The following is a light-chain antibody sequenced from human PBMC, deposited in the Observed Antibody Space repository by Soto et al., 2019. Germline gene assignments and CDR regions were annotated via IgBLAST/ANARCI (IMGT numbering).Light chain of an antibody. CDR3: QQRSSWPPIT. Sequence: EIVLTQSPATLSLSPGERATLSFRSSQSVGSYLACYQQKPGQAPRLLIYDASNRATDIPARFSGSGSGTDFTLTISSLEPADFAIYYCQQRSSWPPITFGQGTRL. CDR2: DAS. J-gene: IGKJ5*01. CDR1: QSVGSY. V-gene: IGKV3-11*01.